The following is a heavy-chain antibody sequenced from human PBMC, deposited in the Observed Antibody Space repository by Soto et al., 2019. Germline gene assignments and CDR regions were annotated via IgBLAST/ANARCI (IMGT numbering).Heavy chain of an antibody. V-gene: IGHV3-11*01. CDR2: ISVSGDST. D-gene: IGHD1-26*01. CDR1: GFTFSDYY. Sequence: GGSLRLSCAASGFTFSDYYMSWIRQAPGKGLEWVSYISVSGDSTYSTDSVRGRFTISRDNSKNTLYLQMSSLRAEDTAVYYCAKGEMKTVFLIDYYYYGMDVWGQGTTVTVSS. CDR3: AKGEMKTVFLIDYYYYGMDV. J-gene: IGHJ6*02.